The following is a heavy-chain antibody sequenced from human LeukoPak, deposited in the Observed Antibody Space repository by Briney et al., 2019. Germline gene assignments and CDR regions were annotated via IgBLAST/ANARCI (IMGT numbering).Heavy chain of an antibody. J-gene: IGHJ4*02. CDR3: ARDTNCSGGSCFRL. V-gene: IGHV4-39*07. CDR2: IYYSGST. D-gene: IGHD2-15*01. Sequence: SETLSLTCTVSGGSISSSSYYWGWLRQPPGKGLEWSGSIYYSGSTYYNPSLKIRVTISVDTSKNQFSLKLSSVTAADTAVYYCARDTNCSGGSCFRLWGQGTLVTVSS. CDR1: GGSISSSSYY.